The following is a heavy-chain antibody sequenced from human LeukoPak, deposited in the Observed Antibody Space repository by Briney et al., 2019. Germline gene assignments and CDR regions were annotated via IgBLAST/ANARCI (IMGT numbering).Heavy chain of an antibody. CDR3: AKGSVGNADFAS. CDR2: IIVSGTT. V-gene: IGHV3-23*01. CDR1: GFTFSSYA. Sequence: GGSLRLSCAASGFTFSSYAMTWVRQAPGKGLEWVSSIIVSGTTYYADSVKGRFTISRDSFRGTLFLQMDSLRVEDTAVYFCAKGSVGNADFASWGQGALVTVSS. J-gene: IGHJ4*02. D-gene: IGHD6-25*01.